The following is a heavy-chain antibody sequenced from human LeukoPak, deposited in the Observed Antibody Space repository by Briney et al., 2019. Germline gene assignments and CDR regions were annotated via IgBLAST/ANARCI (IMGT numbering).Heavy chain of an antibody. CDR2: IYYSGST. J-gene: IGHJ6*02. Sequence: PSETLSLTCTVSGGSISSYYWSWIRQPPGKGLEWIGYIYYSGSTNYNPSLKSRVTMSVDTSKNQFSLKLSSVTAADTAVYYCARVGDTAMVRGYYYYYGMDVWGQGTTVTVSS. CDR3: ARVGDTAMVRGYYYYYGMDV. CDR1: GGSISSYY. V-gene: IGHV4-59*12. D-gene: IGHD5-18*01.